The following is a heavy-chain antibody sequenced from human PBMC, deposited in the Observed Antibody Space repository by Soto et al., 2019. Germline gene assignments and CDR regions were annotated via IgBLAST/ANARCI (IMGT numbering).Heavy chain of an antibody. V-gene: IGHV1-2*02. CDR2: INPDSGST. J-gene: IGHJ1*01. D-gene: IGHD3-9*01. Sequence: ASVNVSCKASGYPFPSYYLHWVRQAPGQGPEWMGWINPDSGSTHYAKKFEGRVSLTRDTSTATAYMELTRLTSDDTAIYYCARPYYEILTVYSNYFERWGQGNRVSVS. CDR3: ARPYYEILTVYSNYFER. CDR1: GYPFPSYY.